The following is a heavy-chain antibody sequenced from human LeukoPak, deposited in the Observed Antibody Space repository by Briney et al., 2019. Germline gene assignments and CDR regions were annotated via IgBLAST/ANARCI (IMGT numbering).Heavy chain of an antibody. CDR1: GFTFSSYG. J-gene: IGHJ6*03. CDR3: ARLVAIRVYYMDV. D-gene: IGHD2-21*01. V-gene: IGHV3-30*19. Sequence: PGGSLRLSCAASGFTFSSYGMHWVRQAPGRGLEWVAIISYDGSNKYYADSVKGRFSISRDNSKNTLYLQMNSLRAEDTAVYYCARLVAIRVYYMDVWGTGTTVTVSS. CDR2: ISYDGSNK.